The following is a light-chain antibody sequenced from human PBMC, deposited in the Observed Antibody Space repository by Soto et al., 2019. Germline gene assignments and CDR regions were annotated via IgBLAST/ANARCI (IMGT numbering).Light chain of an antibody. CDR3: QSYDSSLNGLYV. CDR1: SSNIGAGYD. J-gene: IGLJ1*01. V-gene: IGLV1-40*01. CDR2: GNS. Sequence: QPVLTQPPSVSGAPGQRVTISCTGSSSNIGAGYDVHWYQQLPGTAPKLLIYGNSNRPSGVPDRFSGSKSGTSASLAITGLQAEDEADYYCQSYDSSLNGLYVFGTGTKLTVL.